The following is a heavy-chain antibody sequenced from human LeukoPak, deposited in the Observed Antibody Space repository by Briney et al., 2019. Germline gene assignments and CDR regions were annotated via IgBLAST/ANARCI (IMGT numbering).Heavy chain of an antibody. Sequence: PGGSLRLSCAASGFTFSTYAMSCVRQAPGKGLEWVSTISGSGASTYYADSVKGRFTISRDNSKNTLFLQMNSLRAEDTAVYHCAKGGGNYYDSSGYYNYFDYWGQGTLVTVSS. D-gene: IGHD3-22*01. V-gene: IGHV3-23*01. J-gene: IGHJ4*02. CDR1: GFTFSTYA. CDR2: ISGSGAST. CDR3: AKGGGNYYDSSGYYNYFDY.